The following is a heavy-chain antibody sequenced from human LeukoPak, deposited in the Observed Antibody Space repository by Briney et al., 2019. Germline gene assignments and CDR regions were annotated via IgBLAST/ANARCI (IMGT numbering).Heavy chain of an antibody. D-gene: IGHD6-19*01. J-gene: IGHJ5*01. CDR2: ISTYNGDT. Sequence: ASVKVSCKASGYTFKNYGISWMRQAPGQGLEWMGWISTYNGDTKHAQKVQGRLTLTADASTSTAYMELRGLRSDDTAVYYCARDPSNTGGWYIWFDFWGQGTLVTVSS. CDR3: ARDPSNTGGWYIWFDF. CDR1: GYTFKNYG. V-gene: IGHV1-18*04.